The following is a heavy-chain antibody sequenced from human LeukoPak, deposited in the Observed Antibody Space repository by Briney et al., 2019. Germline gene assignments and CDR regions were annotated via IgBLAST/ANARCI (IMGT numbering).Heavy chain of an antibody. CDR3: ARGDDFSGDH. D-gene: IGHD1-1*01. J-gene: IGHJ4*02. Sequence: PGGSLRLSCATSGFTFSNFWMSWVHQAPGRGLEWVANIHPEGNEKYHVESVKGRFTISRDNARNLLFLQMNGLRVEDTAVYYCARGDDFSGDHWGQGTLVTVSS. CDR2: IHPEGNEK. V-gene: IGHV3-7*04. CDR1: GFTFSNFW.